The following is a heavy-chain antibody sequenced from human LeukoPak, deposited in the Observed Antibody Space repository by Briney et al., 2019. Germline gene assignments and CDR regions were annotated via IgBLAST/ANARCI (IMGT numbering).Heavy chain of an antibody. V-gene: IGHV3-30*02. Sequence: GGSLRLSCAASGISFRSYGMHWVRQAPGKGLEWVTFIWYDASNKYYAESVKGRFAISRDNSRNTVFLQMNSLRAEDTAIYYCATDISTHYFGSWGQGTLVTVSS. CDR3: ATDISTHYFGS. D-gene: IGHD3-9*01. CDR2: IWYDASNK. CDR1: GISFRSYG. J-gene: IGHJ4*02.